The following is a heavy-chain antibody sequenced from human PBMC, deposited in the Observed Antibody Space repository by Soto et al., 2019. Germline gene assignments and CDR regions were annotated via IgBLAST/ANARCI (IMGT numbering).Heavy chain of an antibody. CDR3: VVVTAIEPYYGMDV. CDR2: IKQDGSEK. CDR1: GIIFSSYW. D-gene: IGHD2-21*02. Sequence: PGGSLRLSCAASGIIFSSYWMSWVRQAPGKGLEWVANIKQDGSEKYYVDSVKGRFTISRDNAKNSLYLQMNSLRAEDTAVYYCVVVTAIEPYYGMDVWGQGTTVTVSS. V-gene: IGHV3-7*01. J-gene: IGHJ6*02.